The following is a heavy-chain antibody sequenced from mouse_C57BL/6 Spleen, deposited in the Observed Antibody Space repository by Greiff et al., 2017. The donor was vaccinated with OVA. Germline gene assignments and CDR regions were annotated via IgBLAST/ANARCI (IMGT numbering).Heavy chain of an antibody. V-gene: IGHV1-26*01. CDR2: INPNNGGT. CDR1: GYTFTDYY. J-gene: IGHJ4*01. Sequence: VQLQQSGPELVKPGASVKISCKASGYTFTDYYMNWVKQSHGKSLEWIGDINPNNGGTSYNQKFKGKATLTVDKSSSTAYMELRSLTSEDSAVYYCARCYYGYDSAMDYWGQGTSVTVSS. CDR3: ARCYYGYDSAMDY. D-gene: IGHD2-2*01.